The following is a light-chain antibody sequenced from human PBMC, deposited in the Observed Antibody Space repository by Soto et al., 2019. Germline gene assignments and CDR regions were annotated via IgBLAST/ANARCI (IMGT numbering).Light chain of an antibody. CDR2: DNN. Sequence: QSVLTQPPSVSAAPGETVTISCSGRTSNIVNNFVSWYRQFPGTAPQLLIHDNNKRPSGIPERFSGSKGGSSATLGITGLQTGDEALYYCGTWDYSLTAFVFGGGTKLTVL. CDR1: TSNIVNNF. CDR3: GTWDYSLTAFV. V-gene: IGLV1-51*01. J-gene: IGLJ2*01.